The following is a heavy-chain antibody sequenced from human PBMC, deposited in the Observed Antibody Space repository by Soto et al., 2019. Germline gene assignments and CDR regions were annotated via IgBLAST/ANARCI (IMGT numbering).Heavy chain of an antibody. Sequence: PGGSLRLSCAASGFIVSGNYMTWVRQAPGKGLEWVSTINSGGSTHYTESVKGRFTISRDNSKNTLYLQMNSLRAEDTAIYYCARDNRYSSPTFDPWGQGTLVTVSS. CDR1: GFIVSGNY. V-gene: IGHV3-53*01. CDR2: INSGGST. CDR3: ARDNRYSSPTFDP. D-gene: IGHD6-13*01. J-gene: IGHJ5*02.